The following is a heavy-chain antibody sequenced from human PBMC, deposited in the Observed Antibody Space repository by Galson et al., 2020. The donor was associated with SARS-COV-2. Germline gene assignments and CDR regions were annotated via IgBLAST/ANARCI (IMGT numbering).Heavy chain of an antibody. CDR3: VRNEN. J-gene: IGHJ4*02. V-gene: IGHV3-7*05. D-gene: IGHD1-1*01. CDR1: GFTFSRYW. Sequence: GESLKISCAASGFTFSRYWMSWVRQAPGKGPEWVANIKEDGSSKYYVDSVKGRFTISRDNAKNSLYLQMNSLRAEDTAMYYCVRNENWGQGTLVTVSS. CDR2: IKEDGSSK.